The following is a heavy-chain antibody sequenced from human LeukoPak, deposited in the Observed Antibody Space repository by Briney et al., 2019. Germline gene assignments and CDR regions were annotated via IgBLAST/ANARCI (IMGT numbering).Heavy chain of an antibody. CDR1: GGTFSSYA. V-gene: IGHV1-69*05. CDR3: AESARRGYNWNQEGYNWFDP. J-gene: IGHJ5*02. Sequence: GSSVKVSCKASGGTFSSYAISWLRQAPGQGLEWMGGIIPIFGTANYAQKFQGRVTITTDESTSTAYMELSSLRSEDTAVYYCAESARRGYNWNQEGYNWFDPWGQGTLVTVSS. CDR2: IIPIFGTA. D-gene: IGHD1-20*01.